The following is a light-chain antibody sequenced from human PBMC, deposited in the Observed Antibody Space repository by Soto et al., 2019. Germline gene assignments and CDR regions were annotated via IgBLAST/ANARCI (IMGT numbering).Light chain of an antibody. CDR3: QQYNNWLIT. CDR1: QSVSSN. CDR2: GAS. V-gene: IGKV3-15*01. J-gene: IGKJ5*01. Sequence: EIVMTQSRDTLCVSPGERATLSCRASQSVSSNLAWYQQKPGQAPRLIIYGASTRATGIPARFSGSGSGTECTLTTSSQQSEDFAVYSCQQYNNWLITFGQGPRLEIK.